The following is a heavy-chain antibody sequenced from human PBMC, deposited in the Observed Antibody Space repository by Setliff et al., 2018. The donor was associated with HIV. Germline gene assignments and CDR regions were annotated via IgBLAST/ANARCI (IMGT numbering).Heavy chain of an antibody. D-gene: IGHD3-22*01. CDR2: IHYSGST. Sequence: PSETLSLTCTVYGGFIKNSNYYWGWIRQPPGKGLEWIGNIHYSGSTYYNPSLKSRVTISVDTSKNQFSLKLSSVTAADTAVYYCARALGYYYDSSGYVDYWGQGTLVTVSS. V-gene: IGHV4-39*01. CDR1: GGFIKNSNYY. CDR3: ARALGYYYDSSGYVDY. J-gene: IGHJ4*02.